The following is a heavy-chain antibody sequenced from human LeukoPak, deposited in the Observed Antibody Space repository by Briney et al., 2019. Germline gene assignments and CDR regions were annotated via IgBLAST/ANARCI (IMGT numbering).Heavy chain of an antibody. J-gene: IGHJ4*02. D-gene: IGHD3-22*01. V-gene: IGHV4-31*03. CDR1: GGSISSGGYF. CDR2: IYYSGST. Sequence: SETLSLTCTVSGGSISSGGYFWSWIRQHPGKGLEWIGYIYYSGSTYYNPSLKSRVTTSVDTSKNQFSLKLSSVTAADTAVYYCARGRYYHDNSGYNQGRDIDYWGQGTLVTVSS. CDR3: ARGRYYHDNSGYNQGRDIDY.